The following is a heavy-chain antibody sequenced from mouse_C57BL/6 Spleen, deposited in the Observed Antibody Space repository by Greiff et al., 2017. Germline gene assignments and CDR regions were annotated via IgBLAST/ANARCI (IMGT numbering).Heavy chain of an antibody. Sequence: EVKVVASGGGLVKPGGSLKLSCAASGFPFSDYGMHWVRQAPEKGLEWVAYISSGSSTIYYADPVKGRFTISRDNAKNTLFLQMTSLRSEDTAMYYCASYGYDRGFAYWGQGTLVTVSA. D-gene: IGHD2-2*01. CDR1: GFPFSDYG. CDR2: ISSGSSTI. CDR3: ASYGYDRGFAY. V-gene: IGHV5-17*01. J-gene: IGHJ3*01.